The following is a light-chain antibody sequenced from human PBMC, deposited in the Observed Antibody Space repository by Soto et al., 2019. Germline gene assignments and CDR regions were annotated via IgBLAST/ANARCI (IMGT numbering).Light chain of an antibody. CDR2: GAS. CDR3: QHRGRWPRT. CDR1: QSVNDY. J-gene: IGKJ2*01. Sequence: EIVLTQSPATLSLSPGERATLSCRASQSVNDYLAWYQQKPGQAPRLLISGASNRATGIPVRFSGSGSGTDFPLTSSSLEPEDFAVYYCQHRGRWPRTFGQGTKLEIK. V-gene: IGKV3-11*01.